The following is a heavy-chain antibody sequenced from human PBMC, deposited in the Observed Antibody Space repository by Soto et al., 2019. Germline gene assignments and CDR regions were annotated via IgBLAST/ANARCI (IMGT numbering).Heavy chain of an antibody. CDR3: ARYQSGAADF. J-gene: IGHJ3*01. CDR1: GDSMSTYN. D-gene: IGHD7-27*01. Sequence: SETLSLTCTASGDSMSTYNWKWIRQSAETGLEWIGRISATGSTTSIPSLKSRITLSVDTSRNEFCLNLKCVTAADTAVYFCARYQSGAADFWGPGTLATVSS. V-gene: IGHV4-4*07. CDR2: ISATGST.